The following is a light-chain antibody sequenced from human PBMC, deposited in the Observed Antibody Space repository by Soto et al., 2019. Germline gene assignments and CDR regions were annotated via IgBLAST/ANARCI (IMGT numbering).Light chain of an antibody. V-gene: IGKV1-5*03. Sequence: IQTTQSPSTLSASVGHRVTITCRASQGLSGWLAWYQQKPGKAPKLLIYKTSSLESGVPSRFSGSGSGTEFTLTIRSLQPDDFATYYCLQYNSLYTFGQGTKVDIK. CDR1: QGLSGW. J-gene: IGKJ2*01. CDR2: KTS. CDR3: LQYNSLYT.